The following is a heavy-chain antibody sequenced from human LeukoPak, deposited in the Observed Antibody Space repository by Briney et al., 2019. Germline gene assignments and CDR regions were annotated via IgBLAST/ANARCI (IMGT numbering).Heavy chain of an antibody. CDR1: GFTFSSYA. V-gene: IGHV3-30-3*01. CDR2: ISYDGSNK. J-gene: IGHJ4*02. Sequence: PGRSLRLSCAASGFTFSSYAMHWVRQAPGKGLEWVAVISYDGSNKYYADSVKGRFTISRDNSKNTLYLQMNSLRAEDTAVYYCAGRGYDSSGPWGQGTLVTVSS. CDR3: AGRGYDSSGP. D-gene: IGHD3-22*01.